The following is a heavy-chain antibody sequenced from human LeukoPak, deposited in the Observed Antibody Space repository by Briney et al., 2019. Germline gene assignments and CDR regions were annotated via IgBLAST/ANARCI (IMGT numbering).Heavy chain of an antibody. CDR3: AKTSKYSSSYFDS. V-gene: IGHV3-23*01. Sequence: GGSLRLSCAASGFTFSSYAMSWVRQAPGKGLEWVSAISGSGGSTYYADSVKGRFTISRDNSRNTLYLQMNSLRADDTAVYYCAKTSKYSSSYFDSWGQGTLVTVSS. D-gene: IGHD6-13*01. CDR1: GFTFSSYA. CDR2: ISGSGGST. J-gene: IGHJ4*02.